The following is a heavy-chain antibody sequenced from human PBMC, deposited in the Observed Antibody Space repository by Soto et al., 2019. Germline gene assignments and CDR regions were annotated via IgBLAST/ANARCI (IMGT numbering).Heavy chain of an antibody. Sequence: QVQLVQSGAEVKKPGASVKVSCKASGYTFTSYYMHWVRQAPGQGLEWMGIINPSGGSTSYAQKFQGRVTMTRDTSTSTVYMELSSLRSEDTAVYYCARDQYENDYPFYYYYYGMDVWGQGTTVTVSS. CDR3: ARDQYENDYPFYYYYYGMDV. CDR2: INPSGGST. V-gene: IGHV1-46*01. CDR1: GYTFTSYY. J-gene: IGHJ6*02. D-gene: IGHD1-1*01.